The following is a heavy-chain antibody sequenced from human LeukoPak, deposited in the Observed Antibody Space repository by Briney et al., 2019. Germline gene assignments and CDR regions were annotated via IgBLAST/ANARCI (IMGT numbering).Heavy chain of an antibody. CDR3: AKEATVTPGNVNWFDP. CDR1: GFTLSIYA. D-gene: IGHD4-17*01. V-gene: IGHV3-23*01. CDR2: ISGSADNR. Sequence: GGSLRLSSAPSGFTLSIYAMSCVREAPGKGLEWVSTISGSADNRYYADSVQGRFTISRDNSKNTRYLQMNSLRAEDTAVYDCAKEATVTPGNVNWFDPWGQGTLVTVSS. J-gene: IGHJ5*02.